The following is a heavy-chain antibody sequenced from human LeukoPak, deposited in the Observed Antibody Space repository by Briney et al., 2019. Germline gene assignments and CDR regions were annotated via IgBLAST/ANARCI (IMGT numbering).Heavy chain of an antibody. CDR2: ISSSGSTI. D-gene: IGHD2-15*01. CDR1: GFTFSSYS. CDR3: ARSVVAATETFDY. V-gene: IGHV3-48*04. J-gene: IGHJ4*02. Sequence: PGGSLRLSCAASGFTFSSYSMNWVRQAPGKGLEWVSYISSSGSTIYYADSVKGRFTISRDNAKNSLYLQMNSLRAEDTAAYYCARSVVAATETFDYWGQGTLVTVSS.